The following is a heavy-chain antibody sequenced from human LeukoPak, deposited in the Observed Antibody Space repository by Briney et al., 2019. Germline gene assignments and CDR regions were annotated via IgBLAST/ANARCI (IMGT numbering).Heavy chain of an antibody. J-gene: IGHJ4*02. Sequence: GGSLRLSCAASGFTFSSYSMNWVRQAPGKGLEWVSSISSSGSYIYYADSVKGRFTISRDNAKNSLYLQMNSLRAEDTAVYYCAWINYDILTAGGYWGQGTLVTVSS. CDR3: AWINYDILTAGGY. CDR1: GFTFSSYS. V-gene: IGHV3-21*01. D-gene: IGHD3-9*01. CDR2: ISSSGSYI.